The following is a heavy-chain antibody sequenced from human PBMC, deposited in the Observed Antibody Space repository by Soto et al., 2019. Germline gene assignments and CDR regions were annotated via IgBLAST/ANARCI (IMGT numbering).Heavy chain of an antibody. Sequence: EVQLVESGGGLVQPGGSLRLSCAASGFTVSSKYMNWVRQAPGKGLEWVALIQSGDTTYYADSAKGRFNISRDTSENTLHHQMDSLRVEDTAVYYCAWDYTLCEGGRCYALPLDVWGQGTTVTVSS. V-gene: IGHV3-66*01. CDR3: AWDYTLCEGGRCYALPLDV. CDR1: GFTVSSKY. CDR2: IQSGDTT. D-gene: IGHD2-15*01. J-gene: IGHJ6*02.